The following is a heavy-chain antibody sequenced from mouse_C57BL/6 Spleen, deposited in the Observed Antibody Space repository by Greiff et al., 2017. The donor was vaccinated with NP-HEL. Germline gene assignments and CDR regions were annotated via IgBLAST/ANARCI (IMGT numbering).Heavy chain of an antibody. J-gene: IGHJ3*01. Sequence: EVKLVESGEGLVKPGGSLKLSCAASGFTFSSYAMSWVRQTPEKRLEWVAYISSGGDYIYYADTVKGRFTISRDNARNTLYLQMSSLKSEDTAMYYCTRARGDAWFAYWGQGTLVTVSA. CDR1: GFTFSSYA. V-gene: IGHV5-9-1*02. D-gene: IGHD3-3*01. CDR2: ISSGGDYI. CDR3: TRARGDAWFAY.